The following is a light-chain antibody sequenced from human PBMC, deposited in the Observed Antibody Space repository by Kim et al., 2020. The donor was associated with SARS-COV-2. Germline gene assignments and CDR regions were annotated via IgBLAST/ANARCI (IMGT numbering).Light chain of an antibody. Sequence: ESPGESATLSCRASQSVDSSLAWFQQKRGQAPRLLIHGASTRATGIPARFSGSGSGTEFTLTITSLQSEDFAVYYCQQYNKWPRTFGQGTKVDIK. CDR2: GAS. V-gene: IGKV3-15*01. J-gene: IGKJ1*01. CDR3: QQYNKWPRT. CDR1: QSVDSS.